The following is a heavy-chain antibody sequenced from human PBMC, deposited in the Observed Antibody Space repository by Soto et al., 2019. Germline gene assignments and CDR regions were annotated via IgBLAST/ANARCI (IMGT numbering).Heavy chain of an antibody. J-gene: IGHJ4*02. CDR2: INPNSGGT. V-gene: IGHV1-2*04. CDR1: GYTFTGYY. CDR3: ARVGSTIFHFDY. Sequence: ASVKVSCKASGYTFTGYYIQWVRQAPGQGLEWMGWINPNSGGTNYAQKFQGWVTMTRDTSISTAYMELSRLRSDDTAVYYCARVGSTIFHFDYWGQGTLVTVSS. D-gene: IGHD3-3*01.